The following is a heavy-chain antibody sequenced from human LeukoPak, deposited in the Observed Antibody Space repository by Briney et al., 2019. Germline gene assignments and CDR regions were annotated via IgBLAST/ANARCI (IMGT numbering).Heavy chain of an antibody. CDR1: GGSFSGYY. Sequence: SETLSLTCAVYGGSFSGYYWSWIRQPPGKGLEWIGSIYYSGITYYNPSLKSRVIISIDTSKNQFSLKLSSVIAADTAVYYCARPKDFDIWGQGTMVTVSS. J-gene: IGHJ3*02. CDR2: IYYSGIT. CDR3: ARPKDFDI. V-gene: IGHV4-34*01.